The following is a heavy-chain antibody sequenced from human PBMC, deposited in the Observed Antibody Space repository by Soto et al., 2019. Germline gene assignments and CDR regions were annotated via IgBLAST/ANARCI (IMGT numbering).Heavy chain of an antibody. D-gene: IGHD6-25*01. Sequence: GSLRLSCAGSGFTFENYAICWVRQAPGRELEWVSVISGRSDIIHYADSVRGRFTISRDNSKNTGYPQLSSLRAEDTAIYYCAKTLSAAHLSLDYWGPGTLVTVSS. CDR1: GFTFENYA. CDR2: ISGRSDII. J-gene: IGHJ4*02. V-gene: IGHV3-23*01. CDR3: AKTLSAAHLSLDY.